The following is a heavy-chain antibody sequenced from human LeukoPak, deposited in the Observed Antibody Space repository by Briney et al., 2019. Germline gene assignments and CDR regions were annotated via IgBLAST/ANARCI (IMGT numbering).Heavy chain of an antibody. V-gene: IGHV1-2*02. D-gene: IGHD2-2*01. Sequence: ASVKVSCKASGYTFTGYYMHWVRQAPGQGLEWMGWINPNIGGTNYAQKFQGRVTMTRDTSISTAYMELSRLRSDDTAVYYCARDSRYCSSTSCYSNFDYWGQGTLVTVSS. J-gene: IGHJ4*02. CDR3: ARDSRYCSSTSCYSNFDY. CDR1: GYTFTGYY. CDR2: INPNIGGT.